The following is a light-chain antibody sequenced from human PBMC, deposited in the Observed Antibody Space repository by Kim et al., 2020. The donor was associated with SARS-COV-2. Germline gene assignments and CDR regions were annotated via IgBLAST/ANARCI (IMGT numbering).Light chain of an antibody. CDR3: QQFGGSSYT. V-gene: IGKV3-20*01. J-gene: IGKJ2*01. CDR1: QNVSSSF. CDR2: DAS. Sequence: EIVLTQSPGTLSLSPGERATLSCRASQNVSSSFLAWYQQSPGQAPTLLIYDASSRATGIPDRFSGSGSGTDFTLTISRLEPEDFAVYYCQQFGGSSYTFGQGTELEI.